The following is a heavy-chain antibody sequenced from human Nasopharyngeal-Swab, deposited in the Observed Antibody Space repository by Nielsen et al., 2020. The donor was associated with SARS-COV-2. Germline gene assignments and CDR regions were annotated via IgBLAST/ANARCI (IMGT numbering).Heavy chain of an antibody. CDR2: ISAYNGNT. V-gene: IGHV1-18*01. CDR1: GYTFISYG. D-gene: IGHD1-26*01. Sequence: ASVKVSCKASGYTFISYGISWVRQAPGQGVEWMGCISAYNGNTNYAQKLQGRVTMTTDTSTSTAYMELRSLRSDDTAVYYCARDAPVGATAYWGQGTLVTVSS. CDR3: ARDAPVGATAY. J-gene: IGHJ4*02.